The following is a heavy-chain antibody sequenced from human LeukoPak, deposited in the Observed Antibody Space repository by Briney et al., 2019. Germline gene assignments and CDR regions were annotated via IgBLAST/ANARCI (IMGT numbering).Heavy chain of an antibody. CDR2: INHSGRT. CDR3: VRGSWGSDFDY. V-gene: IGHV4-34*01. J-gene: IGHJ4*02. CDR1: GGSFSGYY. Sequence: SETLSLTCAVYGGSFSGYYWNWIRQPPGKGLEWIGEINHSGRTNYNPSLKSRVTISVDTSRNQFSLKLSSVTAADTAVYYCVRGSWGSDFDYWGQGTLVTVSS. D-gene: IGHD3-16*01.